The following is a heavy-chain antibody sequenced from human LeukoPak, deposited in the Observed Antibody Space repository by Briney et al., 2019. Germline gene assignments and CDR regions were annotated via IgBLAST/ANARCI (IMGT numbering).Heavy chain of an antibody. CDR2: IYSDGST. D-gene: IGHD1-14*01. CDR1: GLIVSRNY. CDR3: ARVTPPTD. Sequence: GGSLRLSCAASGLIVSRNYMTWVRQAPGKGLEWLSVIYSDGSTHYADSVKGRFIISRDNSKNTLYLQMNTLRAEDTAVYYCARVTPPTDWGQGTRVTVSS. V-gene: IGHV3-66*01. J-gene: IGHJ4*02.